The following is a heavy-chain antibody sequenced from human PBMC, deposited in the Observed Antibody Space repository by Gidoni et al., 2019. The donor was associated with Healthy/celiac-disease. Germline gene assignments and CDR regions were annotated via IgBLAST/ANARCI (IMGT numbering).Heavy chain of an antibody. CDR2: INQSGST. Sequence: QVQLQQWGAGLLKPSETLPLTCAASGGSLSGYSGRWIRQAPGKGLEWIGEINQSGSTNYNPSLKSRVTISVDTSKNQFSLKLSSVTAADTAVYYCARGRNLTMIVDTFDYWGQGTLVTVSS. D-gene: IGHD3-22*01. J-gene: IGHJ4*02. CDR1: GGSLSGYS. CDR3: ARGRNLTMIVDTFDY. V-gene: IGHV4-34*01.